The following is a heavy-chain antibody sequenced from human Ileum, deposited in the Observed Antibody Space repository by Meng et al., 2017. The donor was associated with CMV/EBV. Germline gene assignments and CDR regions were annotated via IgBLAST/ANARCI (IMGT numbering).Heavy chain of an antibody. V-gene: IGHV3-30*02. CDR3: AKVGFGWYSIDY. CDR1: GFPFSTFV. CDR2: IYDRKSE. D-gene: IGHD6-19*01. Sequence: VKVVVYGGGGAQLGGSLRSSCVVSGFPFSTFVMHWVRQAPGKGLEWVAFIYDRKSELYADSVKGRFTISRDNSKNTMYLQMNSLGPEDTAVYHCAKVGFGWYSIDYWGQGTLVTVSS. J-gene: IGHJ4*02.